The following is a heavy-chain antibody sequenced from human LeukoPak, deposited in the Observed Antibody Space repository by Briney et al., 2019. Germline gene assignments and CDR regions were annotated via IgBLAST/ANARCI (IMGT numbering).Heavy chain of an antibody. D-gene: IGHD4-23*01. Sequence: GGSLRLSCAASGFSSSSWGIHWVRQAPGKGLEWVALTSHDGVNTYYADSVKGRFTISRDNSKNTLYLQMNSLRPEDTAVYYCAKGGGISANPLDPWGQGTLVIVSS. CDR2: TSHDGVNT. CDR1: GFSSSSWG. J-gene: IGHJ5*02. V-gene: IGHV3-30*18. CDR3: AKGGGISANPLDP.